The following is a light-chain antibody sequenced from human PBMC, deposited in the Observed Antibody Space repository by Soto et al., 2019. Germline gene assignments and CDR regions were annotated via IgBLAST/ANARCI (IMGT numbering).Light chain of an antibody. J-gene: IGLJ2*01. CDR3: SSSTYGNKHVV. Sequence: QSVLTQPPSASGSPGQSVTISCTGTRSDVGGYDYVSWYQQHPGQVPRLIIYEVTKRPAWVPDRFSSSKSGNTASLTVSGLRTEDGADYYSSSSTYGNKHVVFGGGTMLTVL. V-gene: IGLV2-8*01. CDR1: RSDVGGYDY. CDR2: EVT.